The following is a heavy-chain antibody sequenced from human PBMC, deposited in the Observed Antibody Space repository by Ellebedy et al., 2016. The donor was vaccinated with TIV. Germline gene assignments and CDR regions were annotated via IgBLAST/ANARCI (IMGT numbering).Heavy chain of an antibody. CDR2: IYTSGST. CDR1: GGSISSYY. J-gene: IGHJ4*02. D-gene: IGHD3-22*01. Sequence: GSLRLSXTVSGGSISSYYWSWIRQPAGKGLEWIGRIYTSGSTNYNPSLKSRVTMSVDTSKNQFSLKLTSVTAADTAIYYCARGLHPYYDSPILLWGQGTLVTVSS. V-gene: IGHV4-4*07. CDR3: ARGLHPYYDSPILL.